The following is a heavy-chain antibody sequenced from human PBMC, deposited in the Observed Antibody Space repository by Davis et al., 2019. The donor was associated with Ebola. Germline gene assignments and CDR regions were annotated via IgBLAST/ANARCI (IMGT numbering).Heavy chain of an antibody. Sequence: SVKVSCKVSGYTLTELSMHWVRQAPGKGLEWMGGIIPIFGTANYAQKFQGRVTITADESTSTAYMELSSLRSEDTAVYYCARGTAWGQGTLVTVSS. CDR3: ARGTA. CDR2: IIPIFGTA. J-gene: IGHJ5*02. V-gene: IGHV1-69*13. CDR1: GYTLTELS.